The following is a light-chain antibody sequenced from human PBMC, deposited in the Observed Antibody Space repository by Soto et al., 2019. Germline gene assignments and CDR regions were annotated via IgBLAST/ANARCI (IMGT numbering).Light chain of an antibody. CDR2: AAS. Sequence: DIQMTQSPSSLSASVGDSFTITCRASQGLSNYLAWYQQKPGKVPKLLIYAASTLQSGVASRFSGCVSGTDFTLSITRQHPEDAPTYYCQKDLNAPQKLGQGNTVEIK. CDR3: QKDLNAPQK. V-gene: IGKV1-27*01. J-gene: IGKJ1*01. CDR1: QGLSNY.